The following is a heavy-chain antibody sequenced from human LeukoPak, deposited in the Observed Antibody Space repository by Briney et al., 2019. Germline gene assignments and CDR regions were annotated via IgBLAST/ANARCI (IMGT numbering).Heavy chain of an antibody. CDR1: GFTFDDYA. V-gene: IGHV3-9*01. Sequence: PGRSLRLSCAASGFTFDDYAMHWVRQAPGKGLEWVSGISWNSGSIGYADSVKGRFTISRDNAKNSLYLQMNNLRAEDTALYYCAKDRGQWLVLAYDAFDTWGQGTMVTVSS. CDR3: AKDRGQWLVLAYDAFDT. J-gene: IGHJ3*02. D-gene: IGHD6-19*01. CDR2: ISWNSGSI.